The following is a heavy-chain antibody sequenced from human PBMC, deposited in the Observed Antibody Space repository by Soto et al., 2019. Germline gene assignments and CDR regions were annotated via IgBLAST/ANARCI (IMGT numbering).Heavy chain of an antibody. CDR2: IIPIFGTA. CDR1: GGTFSSYA. D-gene: IGHD3-22*01. CDR3: AREARRYYDSSGYYSNCFYP. Sequence: QVQLVQSGAEVKKPGSSVKVSCKASGGTFSSYAISWVRQAPGQGLEWMGGIIPIFGTANYAQKFQGRVTITSDESTSTAYMERSSRRSEDTAVYYCAREARRYYDSSGYYSNCFYPWGQGTLVTVSS. J-gene: IGHJ5*02. V-gene: IGHV1-69*01.